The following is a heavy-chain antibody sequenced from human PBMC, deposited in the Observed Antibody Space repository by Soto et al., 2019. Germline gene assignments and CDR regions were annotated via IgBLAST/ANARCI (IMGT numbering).Heavy chain of an antibody. CDR1: EFTFDDYA. CDR2: ISWNSGSI. V-gene: IGHV3-9*01. D-gene: IGHD2-15*01. CDR3: AKDILSLAYYYYGMDV. J-gene: IGHJ6*02. Sequence: GGSLRLSCSASEFTFDDYAMHWVRQAPGKGLEGVSGISWNSGSIGYADSVKGRFTISRDNAKNSLYIKMNSLRADETDLYYCAKDILSLAYYYYGMDVWGQGTTVTVSS.